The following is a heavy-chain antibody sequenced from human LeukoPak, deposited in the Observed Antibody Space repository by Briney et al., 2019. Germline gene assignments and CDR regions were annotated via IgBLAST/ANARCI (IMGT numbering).Heavy chain of an antibody. D-gene: IGHD3-3*01. J-gene: IGHJ6*03. CDR3: AKHDTVFGAAHFYMDV. V-gene: IGHV4-4*09. Sequence: SETLSLTCTVSGGSINTYYWSWIRQPPGKGLEWVGYIYSTGNTNYNPSLKGRVTISLDTSKNQFSLNLSSVTAADTAVYYCAKHDTVFGAAHFYMDVWGKGTTVTVSS. CDR2: IYSTGNT. CDR1: GGSINTYY.